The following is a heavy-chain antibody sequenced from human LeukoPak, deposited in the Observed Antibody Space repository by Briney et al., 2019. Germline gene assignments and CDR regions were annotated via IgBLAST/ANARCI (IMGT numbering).Heavy chain of an antibody. CDR2: ISGSGGST. D-gene: IGHD2-21*02. CDR1: GFTFSSYA. V-gene: IGHV3-23*01. Sequence: GGSLRLSCAASGFTFSSYAMSWVRQAPGKGLEWVSAISGSGGSTYYADSVKGRFTISRDNSKNTLYLQMNSLRAEDTAVYYCAKLSLIVVVTATYDYWGQGTLVTVSS. J-gene: IGHJ4*02. CDR3: AKLSLIVVVTATYDY.